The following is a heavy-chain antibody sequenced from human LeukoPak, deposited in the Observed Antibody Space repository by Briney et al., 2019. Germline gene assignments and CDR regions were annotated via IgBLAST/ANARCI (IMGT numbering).Heavy chain of an antibody. Sequence: GGSLRLSYAAAGFTVITSDMIGVRQAPGKGLEWVAVLYIDGNTKYADSVQGRFTISRDNSKNTLYLEMNSLRPDDTAVYCCARGVEPLAANTLAYWGQGTLVTVSS. D-gene: IGHD1-14*01. CDR3: ARGVEPLAANTLAY. J-gene: IGHJ4*02. CDR1: GFTVITSD. V-gene: IGHV3-53*01. CDR2: LYIDGNT.